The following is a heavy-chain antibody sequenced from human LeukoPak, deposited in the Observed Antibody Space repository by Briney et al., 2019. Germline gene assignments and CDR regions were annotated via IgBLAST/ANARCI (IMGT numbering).Heavy chain of an antibody. V-gene: IGHV3-23*01. D-gene: IGHD5-12*01. Sequence: RPGGSLRLSCAASGFTFSSHGMNWVRQAPGKGLEWVSGIGGSGGFITYYADSVKGRFTVSRDNSKNTPYLQMNSLRADDTAIYYCARDLGWLHYADWGQGTLVTVSS. CDR1: GFTFSSHG. CDR2: IGGSGGFIT. J-gene: IGHJ4*02. CDR3: ARDLGWLHYAD.